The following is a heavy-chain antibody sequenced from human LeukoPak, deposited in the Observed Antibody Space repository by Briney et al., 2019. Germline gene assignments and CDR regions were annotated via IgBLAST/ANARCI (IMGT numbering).Heavy chain of an antibody. CDR2: IYYSGST. Sequence: SETLSLTCTVSGGSISSYYWSWIRQPPGKGLEWIGYIYYSGSTNYNPSLKSRVTISVDTSKNQFSLKLSSVTAADTAVDYCARRYCSYGSCYDDFCGQGTLVTVSS. D-gene: IGHD2-15*01. V-gene: IGHV4-59*08. CDR1: GGSISSYY. J-gene: IGHJ4*02. CDR3: ARRYCSYGSCYDDF.